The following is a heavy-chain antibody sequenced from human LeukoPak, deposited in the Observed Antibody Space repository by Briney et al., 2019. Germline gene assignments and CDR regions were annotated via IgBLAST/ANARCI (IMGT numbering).Heavy chain of an antibody. CDR3: ANDQIGYCISTNCYNYFDP. Sequence: SETLSLTCTVSGYSISSAFYWGWLRQPPGKGLEGIGSMYHNGNTYYSPSLKSRVTISLDTSKNQFSLELRSVTAADTAIYYCANDQIGYCISTNCYNYFDPWGQGTLVTVSS. V-gene: IGHV4-38-2*02. D-gene: IGHD2-2*01. CDR1: GYSISSAFY. CDR2: MYHNGNT. J-gene: IGHJ5*02.